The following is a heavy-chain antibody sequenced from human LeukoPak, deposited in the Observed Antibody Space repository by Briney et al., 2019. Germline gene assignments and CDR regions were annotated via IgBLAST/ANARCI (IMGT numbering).Heavy chain of an antibody. D-gene: IGHD1-1*01. CDR2: IIPILERA. CDR1: GGSFTMHP. J-gene: IGHJ4*02. V-gene: IGHV1-69*02. Sequence: GASVKVSCKASGGSFTMHPLSWVRQAPGQGLEWVGRIIPILERADYARKYQGRVTITADKSTSTVYMEVRDLRFEDTGVYYCARRPSLDHLDHSGQGTLVTVSS. CDR3: ARRPSLDHLDH.